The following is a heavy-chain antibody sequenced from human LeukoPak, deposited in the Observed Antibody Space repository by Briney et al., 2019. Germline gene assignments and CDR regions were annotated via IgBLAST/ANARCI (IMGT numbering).Heavy chain of an antibody. V-gene: IGHV3-21*04. CDR2: MSSSSSYI. CDR1: GFTFSRNN. J-gene: IGHJ4*02. D-gene: IGHD3-10*01. CDR3: ARDQYGLGYGSLLDY. Sequence: GGSLRLSCAASGFTFSRNNMNWVRQAPGKGLEWVSSMSSSSSYIYYADSVKGRFTISRDNAKKSLYLEMNSLRAEDTAVYYCARDQYGLGYGSLLDYWGQGTLVTVSS.